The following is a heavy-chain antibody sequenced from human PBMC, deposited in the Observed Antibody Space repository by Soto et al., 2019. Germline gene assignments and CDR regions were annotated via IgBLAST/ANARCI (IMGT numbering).Heavy chain of an antibody. J-gene: IGHJ3*02. D-gene: IGHD3-22*01. CDR2: IVVGSGNT. V-gene: IGHV1-58*01. CDR1: GFTFTSSA. Sequence: ASVKVSCKASGFTFTSSAVQWVRQARGQRLEWIGWIVVGSGNTNYAQKFQERVTITRDMSTSTAYMELSSLRSEDTAVYYCAAHPYYYDSSGFYYGAFDIWGQGTMVTVSS. CDR3: AAHPYYYDSSGFYYGAFDI.